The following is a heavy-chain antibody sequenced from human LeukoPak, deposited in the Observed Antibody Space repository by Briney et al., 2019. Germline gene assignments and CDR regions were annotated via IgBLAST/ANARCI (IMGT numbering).Heavy chain of an antibody. CDR3: ARDLGGYSYGSHFDY. J-gene: IGHJ4*02. CDR2: ISTSGSYI. CDR1: GFTFITSS. V-gene: IGHV3-21*01. D-gene: IGHD5-18*01. Sequence: GGSLRLSCAASGFTFITSSMNWVRQPPGKGLEWVSSISTSGSYIYFADSVKGRFTISRDNAKNSLYLQMNSLRAEDTAVYYCARDLGGYSYGSHFDYWGQGTLVTVSS.